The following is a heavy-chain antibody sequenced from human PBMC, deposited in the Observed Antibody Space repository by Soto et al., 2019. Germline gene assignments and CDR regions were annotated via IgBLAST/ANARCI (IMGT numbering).Heavy chain of an antibody. V-gene: IGHV3-53*01. Sequence: GSLRLSCAASGFTVSSNYMSWVRQAPGKGLEWVSVIYSGGSTYHADSVKGRFTISRDNSKNTLYLQMNSLRAEDTAVYYCASCSSTSCYTPGYLDYWGQGTLVTVSS. CDR3: ASCSSTSCYTPGYLDY. J-gene: IGHJ4*02. D-gene: IGHD2-2*02. CDR2: IYSGGST. CDR1: GFTVSSNY.